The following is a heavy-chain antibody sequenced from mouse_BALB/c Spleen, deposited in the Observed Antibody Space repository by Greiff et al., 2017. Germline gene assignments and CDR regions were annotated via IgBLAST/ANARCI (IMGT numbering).Heavy chain of an antibody. CDR3: ARDVSHGYYVYYAMDY. J-gene: IGHJ4*01. Sequence: VQLKESGPGLVKPSQSLSLTCSVTGYSITSGYYWNWIRQFPGNKLEWMGYISYDGSNNYNPSLKNRISITRDTSKNQFFLKLNSVTTEDTATYYCARDVSHGYYVYYAMDYWGQGTSVTVSS. CDR1: GYSITSGYY. CDR2: ISYDGSN. D-gene: IGHD2-3*01. V-gene: IGHV3-6*02.